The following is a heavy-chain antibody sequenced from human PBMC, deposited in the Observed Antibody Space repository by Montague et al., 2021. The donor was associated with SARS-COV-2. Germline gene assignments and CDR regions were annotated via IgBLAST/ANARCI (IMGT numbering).Heavy chain of an antibody. D-gene: IGHD3-22*01. CDR3: VKDKASYYYDTSGFYYSALFDF. J-gene: IGHJ5*01. CDR2: ISWNSGNM. Sequence: SLRLSCAASGFTFDDYAMHWVRQAPGKGLEWVSGISWNSGNMGYVDSVKGRFTISRDNAQNSLYLQMSSLRAEDTAFYYCVKDKASYYYDTSGFYYSALFDFWGQGTLVTVSS. CDR1: GFTFDDYA. V-gene: IGHV3-9*01.